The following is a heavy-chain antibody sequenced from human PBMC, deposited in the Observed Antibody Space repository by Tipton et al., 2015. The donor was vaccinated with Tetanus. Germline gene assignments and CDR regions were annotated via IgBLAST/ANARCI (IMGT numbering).Heavy chain of an antibody. CDR1: GGSISDYY. J-gene: IGHJ4*02. Sequence: GLVKPSETLSLTCTVSGGSISDYYWSWIRQPAGKGLEWIGRIYISGKAYYNPSLKSRVTISVDTSKNQFSLKLSSVTAADTAVYYCARLGYDILTGYHYDYWGQGTLVTVSS. D-gene: IGHD3-9*01. CDR2: IYISGKA. V-gene: IGHV4-4*07. CDR3: ARLGYDILTGYHYDY.